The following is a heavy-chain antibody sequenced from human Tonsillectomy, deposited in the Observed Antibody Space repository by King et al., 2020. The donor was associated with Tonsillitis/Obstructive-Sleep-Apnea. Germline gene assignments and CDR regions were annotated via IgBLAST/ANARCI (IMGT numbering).Heavy chain of an antibody. CDR3: ARGSEGYSGSDYTRFDP. Sequence: QLQESGPGLVKPSETLSLTCTVSGGSISSYYWSWIRQPPGKGLEWIGYIYYSGSTNYNPSLKSRVTISVDTSKNQFSLKLSSVTAADTAVYYCARGSEGYSGSDYTRFDPWGQGTLVTVSS. D-gene: IGHD5-12*01. J-gene: IGHJ5*02. V-gene: IGHV4-59*01. CDR1: GGSISSYY. CDR2: IYYSGST.